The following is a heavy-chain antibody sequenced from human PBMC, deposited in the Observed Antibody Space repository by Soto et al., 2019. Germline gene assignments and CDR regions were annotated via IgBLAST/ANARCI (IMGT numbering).Heavy chain of an antibody. CDR3: ARGVATIYYYYYGMDV. CDR1: GYAFTSYD. CDR2: MNPNSGNT. Sequence: ASVKVSCKASGYAFTSYDVNWVRQATGQGLEWMGWMNPNSGNTGYAQKFQGRVTMTRNTSISTAYMELSSLRSEDTAVYYCARGVATIYYYYYGMDVWGQGTTVTVSS. D-gene: IGHD5-12*01. J-gene: IGHJ6*02. V-gene: IGHV1-8*01.